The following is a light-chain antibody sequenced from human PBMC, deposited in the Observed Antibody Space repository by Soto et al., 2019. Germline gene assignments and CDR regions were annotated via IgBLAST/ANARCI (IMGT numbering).Light chain of an antibody. Sequence: QSALAQPRSVSGSPGQSVTISCTGTSSDVGGYNYVSWYQQYPGKAPKLMIYDVTKRPSGVPDRFSGSKSGNTASLSISGLQAEDEADYYCCSYAGTYIGYAFGSGTKVTVL. CDR3: CSYAGTYIGYA. J-gene: IGLJ1*01. V-gene: IGLV2-11*01. CDR2: DVT. CDR1: SSDVGGYNY.